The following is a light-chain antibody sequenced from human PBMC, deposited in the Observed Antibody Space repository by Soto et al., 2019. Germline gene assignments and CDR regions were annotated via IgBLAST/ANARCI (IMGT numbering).Light chain of an antibody. Sequence: QSVLAQPASVSGSPGQPITISGTGTSSDVGSFDSVAWYQHNPGKAPKLMIYDVSNRPSGVSSRFSSSKSGNTASLSISGLQTEDEANYYCSSFTTSSTLVFGTGTKVTVL. CDR1: SSDVGSFDS. CDR3: SSFTTSSTLV. CDR2: DVS. V-gene: IGLV2-14*01. J-gene: IGLJ1*01.